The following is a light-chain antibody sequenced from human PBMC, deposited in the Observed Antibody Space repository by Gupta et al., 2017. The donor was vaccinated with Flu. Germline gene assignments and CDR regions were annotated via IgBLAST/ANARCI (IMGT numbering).Light chain of an antibody. V-gene: IGKV4-1*01. CDR1: QRVLYSSNNKNY. CDR2: WAS. CDR3: QEYYSTPPT. Sequence: DIVMTQTPDSLAVSLCERATINCKSSQRVLYSSNNKNYLAWYQQKPGQPTKLLIYWASTRESGVPDRCSGSGSGTDFTLTSSSLQAEDVAVYYCQEYYSTPPTFGGGTKVEIK. J-gene: IGKJ4*01.